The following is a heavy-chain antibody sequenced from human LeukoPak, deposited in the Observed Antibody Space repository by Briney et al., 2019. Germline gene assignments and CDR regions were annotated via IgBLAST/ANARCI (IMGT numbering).Heavy chain of an antibody. J-gene: IGHJ5*02. D-gene: IGHD2-15*01. Sequence: GGSLRLSCAASGFNFSSYWMSWVRQAPGKGLEWMANIKQDGNKKYYADSVKGRFTISRDNSKNTLYLQMNSLRAEDTAVYYCAKDPRAYCSGGSCYDWFDPWGQGTLVTVSS. CDR1: GFNFSSYW. V-gene: IGHV3-7*01. CDR3: AKDPRAYCSGGSCYDWFDP. CDR2: IKQDGNKK.